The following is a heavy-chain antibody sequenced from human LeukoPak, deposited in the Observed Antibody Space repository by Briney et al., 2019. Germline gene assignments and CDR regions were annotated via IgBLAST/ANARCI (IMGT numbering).Heavy chain of an antibody. CDR1: GGSISNYY. J-gene: IGHJ5*02. CDR3: ARPYYYDSRIDP. Sequence: SETLSLTCTVSGGSISNYYWTWIRQPAGKGLEWIGRIYASGSTNYNPALKSRVTMSVDTSKNQLSLKLSSVTAADTAVYYCARPYYYDSRIDPWGQGILVTVSS. CDR2: IYASGST. D-gene: IGHD3-22*01. V-gene: IGHV4-4*07.